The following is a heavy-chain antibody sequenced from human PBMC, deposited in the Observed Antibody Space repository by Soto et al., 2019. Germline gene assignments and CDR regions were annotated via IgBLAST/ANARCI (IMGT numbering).Heavy chain of an antibody. CDR1: GFTFSSYA. CDR2: ISYDGSNK. CDR3: ARVGGAQLWSDSSEYYFDY. Sequence: QVQLVESGGGVVQPGRSLRLSCAASGFTFSSYAMHWVRQAPGKGLEWVAVISYDGSNKYYADSVKGRFTISRDNSKNTLYLQMNSLRAEDTAVYYCARVGGAQLWSDSSEYYFDYWGQGTLVTVSS. J-gene: IGHJ4*02. V-gene: IGHV3-30-3*01. D-gene: IGHD5-18*01.